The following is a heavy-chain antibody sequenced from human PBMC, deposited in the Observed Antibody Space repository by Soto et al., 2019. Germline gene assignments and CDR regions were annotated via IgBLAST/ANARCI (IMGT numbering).Heavy chain of an antibody. D-gene: IGHD2-21*01. Sequence: QVQLVQSGAEVKKPGDSVKVSCKASGYTFTSYDINWVRQATGQGLEWMGWMNPNSGNTGYAQKFQGRDPITRNTPKRTAYMELSSVRSEDAAVYYCARGKGDKDGMDVWGQGTTVTVSS. CDR3: ARGKGDKDGMDV. CDR2: MNPNSGNT. CDR1: GYTFTSYD. V-gene: IGHV1-8*01. J-gene: IGHJ6*02.